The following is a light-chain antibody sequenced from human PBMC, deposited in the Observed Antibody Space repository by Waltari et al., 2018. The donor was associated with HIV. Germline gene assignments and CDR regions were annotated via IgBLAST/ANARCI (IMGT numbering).Light chain of an antibody. CDR1: SSNRGGTY. CDR2: RNN. V-gene: IGLV1-47*01. Sequence: QTVLTQPPSPSETPRPTTTVSCSGRSSNRGGTYVYWYVQPPHPPPTLLIYRNNQRPSGVPGRFSGSKSGTSASLAISDLQSDDDADYYCASWDDSLSAWLFGGGTKLTVL. CDR3: ASWDDSLSAWL. J-gene: IGLJ3*02.